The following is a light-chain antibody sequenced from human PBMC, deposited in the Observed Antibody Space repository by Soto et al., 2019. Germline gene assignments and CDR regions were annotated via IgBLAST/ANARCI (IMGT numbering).Light chain of an antibody. V-gene: IGLV2-14*01. CDR1: SSDVGNYNY. J-gene: IGLJ1*01. CDR2: EVS. Sequence: QSALTQPASVSGSPGQSITISCTGTSSDVGNYNYVSWYQQHPGKAPKLMIYEVSNRSSGLSNRFSGTKSGNTASLTISGLQGEDEADYYCSSYTTTNTSVFGTGTKLTVL. CDR3: SSYTTTNTSV.